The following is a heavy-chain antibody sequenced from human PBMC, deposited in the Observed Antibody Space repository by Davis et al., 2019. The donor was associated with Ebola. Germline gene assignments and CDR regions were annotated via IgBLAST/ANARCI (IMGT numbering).Heavy chain of an antibody. CDR3: AKETAAIPTRTDY. CDR2: STGIGDRT. D-gene: IGHD2-2*01. V-gene: IGHV3-23*01. J-gene: IGHJ4*02. Sequence: PGGSLRLSCAASGFTFNNYAMSWVRQAAGKGLEWVSSSTGIGDRTYYADSVRGRFTVSRDNSRNTLYLQMNSLTAEETAVYYCAKETAAIPTRTDYWGQGTLVTVSS. CDR1: GFTFNNYA.